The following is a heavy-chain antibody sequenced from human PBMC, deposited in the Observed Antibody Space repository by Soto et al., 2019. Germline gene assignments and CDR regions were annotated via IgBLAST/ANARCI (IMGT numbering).Heavy chain of an antibody. J-gene: IGHJ6*03. D-gene: IGHD6-13*01. Sequence: GGSLRLSCAASGFTFSSYAMSWVRQAPGKGLEWVSAISGSGGSTYYADSVKGRFTISRDNSKNTLDLQMNSLRAEDTAVYYCAKVGIAAAGYDYYYYYYMDVWGKGTTVTVSS. CDR1: GFTFSSYA. CDR2: ISGSGGST. V-gene: IGHV3-23*01. CDR3: AKVGIAAAGYDYYYYYYMDV.